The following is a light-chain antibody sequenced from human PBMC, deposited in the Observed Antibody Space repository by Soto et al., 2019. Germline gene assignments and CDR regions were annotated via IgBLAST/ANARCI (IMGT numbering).Light chain of an antibody. CDR3: RTYDSGLGAGV. V-gene: IGLV1-51*01. CDR1: RSNLANYY. CDR2: DNK. Sequence: QSVLTQLPPVSAAPGQNVTITYSGSRSNLANYYVSRCQQLPGTSAKLLIYDNKKLVSGIPDRFSGSKSCTSATLDFTRPPPGGEAAYSSRTYDSGLGAGVFGTGTQGTLL. J-gene: IGLJ1*01.